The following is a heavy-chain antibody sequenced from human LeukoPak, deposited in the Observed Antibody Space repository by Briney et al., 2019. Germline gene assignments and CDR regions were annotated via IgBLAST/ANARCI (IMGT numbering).Heavy chain of an antibody. CDR2: IYTSGST. CDR3: VREGRAVAGTLIFDY. V-gene: IGHV4-61*02. D-gene: IGHD6-19*01. J-gene: IGHJ4*02. CDR1: GGSISSGSYY. Sequence: SETLSLTCTVSGGSISSGSYYWSWIRQPAGKGLEWIGRIYTSGSTNYNPSLKSRVTISVDTSKNQLSLKLSSVTAADTAVYYCVREGRAVAGTLIFDYWGQGTLVTVSS.